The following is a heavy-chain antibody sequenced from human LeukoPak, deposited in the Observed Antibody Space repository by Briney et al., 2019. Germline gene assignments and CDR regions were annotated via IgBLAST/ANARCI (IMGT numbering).Heavy chain of an antibody. Sequence: GASVKVSCKASGGTFSSYAISWVRQAPGQGLEWMGRIIPILGIANYAQKFQGRVTITADKSTSTAYMELSSLRSDDTAVYYCARGKSTASITVAGTWYYFDYWGQGTLVTVSS. D-gene: IGHD6-19*01. CDR3: ARGKSTASITVAGTWYYFDY. J-gene: IGHJ4*02. CDR2: IIPILGIA. CDR1: GGTFSSYA. V-gene: IGHV1-69*04.